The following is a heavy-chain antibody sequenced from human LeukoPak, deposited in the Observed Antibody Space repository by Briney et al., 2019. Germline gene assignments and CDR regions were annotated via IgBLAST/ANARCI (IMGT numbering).Heavy chain of an antibody. J-gene: IGHJ4*02. CDR1: GFTFSSYW. Sequence: GGSLRLSCVASGFTFSSYWMSWVRQAPGKGLEWVANIKQDGSEKYYVDSVKGRFTISRDNAKNTLYLQMNSLRAEDTAVYYCAKDGGAYSSLDYWGQGTLVTVSS. CDR2: IKQDGSEK. CDR3: AKDGGAYSSLDY. V-gene: IGHV3-7*03. D-gene: IGHD6-13*01.